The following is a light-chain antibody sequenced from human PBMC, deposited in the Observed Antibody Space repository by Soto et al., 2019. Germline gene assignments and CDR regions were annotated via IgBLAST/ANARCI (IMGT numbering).Light chain of an antibody. CDR3: QTWGTGPLV. CDR2: LNSDGSH. V-gene: IGLV4-69*01. CDR1: SGHSTYA. J-gene: IGLJ2*01. Sequence: QLVLTQSPYASASLGASVKLTCTLSSGHSTYAIAWHKQQPEKGPRYLMKLNSDGSHSKGDGIPDRFSGSSSGSERYLTISILQSEDEADYYCQTWGTGPLVFGGGTQLTVL.